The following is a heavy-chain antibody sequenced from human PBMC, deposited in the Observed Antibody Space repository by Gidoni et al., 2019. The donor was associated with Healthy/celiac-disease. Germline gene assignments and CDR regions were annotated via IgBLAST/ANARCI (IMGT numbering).Heavy chain of an antibody. CDR2: ISSSSSYT. Sequence: QVQLVESGGGLVKPGGSLRLSCAASGFTFSDYYMSWIRQAPGKGLEWVSYISSSSSYTNYADSVKGRFTIARDNAKNSLYLQMNSLRAEDTAVYYCARRALYYYYGMDVWGQGTTVTVSS. J-gene: IGHJ6*02. CDR3: ARRALYYYYGMDV. V-gene: IGHV3-11*06. CDR1: GFTFSDYY.